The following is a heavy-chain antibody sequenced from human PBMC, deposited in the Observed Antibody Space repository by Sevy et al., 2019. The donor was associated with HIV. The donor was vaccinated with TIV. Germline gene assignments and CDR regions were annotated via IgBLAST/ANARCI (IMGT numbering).Heavy chain of an antibody. V-gene: IGHV3-53*01. J-gene: IGHJ3*02. D-gene: IGHD1-26*01. Sequence: GGSLRLSCAASGFTVSSNYMSWVRQAPGKGLEWVSVIYSGGSTYYADSVKGRFTISRDNSKNTVYLQMNSLRTEDTAVXXXXXLXLIVGATDIWGQGTMVTVS. CDR3: XXLXLIVGATDI. CDR1: GFTVSSNY. CDR2: IYSGGST.